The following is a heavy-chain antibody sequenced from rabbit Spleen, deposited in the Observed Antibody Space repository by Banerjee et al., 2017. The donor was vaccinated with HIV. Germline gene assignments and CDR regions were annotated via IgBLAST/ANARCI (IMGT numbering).Heavy chain of an antibody. V-gene: IGHV1S43*01. D-gene: IGHD1-1*01. CDR1: GFDFSNYFY. J-gene: IGHJ3*01. CDR2: IYTTSGST. CDR3: ARTNSSGDLYYGL. Sequence: QSLEESGGDLVKPGGSLTLTCKASGFDFSNYFYMCWVRQAPGKGLELIACIYTTSGSTWYASWTKGRFTISQSTSLNTVDLKMTSLTAADTATYFCARTNSSGDLYYGLWGQGTLVTVS.